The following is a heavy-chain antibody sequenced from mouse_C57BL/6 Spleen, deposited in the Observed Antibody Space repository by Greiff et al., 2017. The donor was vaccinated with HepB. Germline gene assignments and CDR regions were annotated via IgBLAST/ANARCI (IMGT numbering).Heavy chain of an antibody. J-gene: IGHJ1*03. CDR3: ASSYEGYFDV. V-gene: IGHV2-9-1*01. CDR2: IWTGGGT. Sequence: QVQLKESGPGLVAPSQSLSITCTVSGFSLTSYAISWVRQPPGKGLEWLGVIWTGGGTKYNSALKSRLSISKDNSKSQVFLKMNSLQTDDTARYYCASSYEGYFDVWGTGTTVTVSS. D-gene: IGHD1-1*01. CDR1: GFSLTSYA.